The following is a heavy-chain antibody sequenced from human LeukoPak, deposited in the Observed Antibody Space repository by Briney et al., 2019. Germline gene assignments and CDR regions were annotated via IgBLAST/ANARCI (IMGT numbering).Heavy chain of an antibody. Sequence: GRSLRLSCAASGFTFSSYAMHWVRQAPGKGLEWVAVIPYDGSNKYYADSVKGRFTISRDNSKNTLYLQMNSPRAEDTAVYYCATGKYCSGGSCSWDYWGQGTLVTVSS. D-gene: IGHD2-15*01. CDR2: IPYDGSNK. V-gene: IGHV3-30-3*01. CDR3: ATGKYCSGGSCSWDY. CDR1: GFTFSSYA. J-gene: IGHJ4*02.